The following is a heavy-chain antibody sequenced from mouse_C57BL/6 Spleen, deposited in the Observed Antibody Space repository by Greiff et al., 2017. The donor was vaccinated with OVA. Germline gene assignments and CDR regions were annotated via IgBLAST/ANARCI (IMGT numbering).Heavy chain of an antibody. CDR1: GFTFSSYA. D-gene: IGHD2-1*01. V-gene: IGHV5-4*01. CDR2: ISDGGSYT. CDR3: AREGGIYGNYDWYFDV. J-gene: IGHJ1*03. Sequence: EVQVVESGGGLVKPGGSLKLSCAASGFTFSSYAMSWVRQTPEKRLEWVATISDGGSYTYYPDNVKGRFTISRDNAKNNLYLQMSHLKSEDTAMYYCAREGGIYGNYDWYFDVWGTGTTVTVSS.